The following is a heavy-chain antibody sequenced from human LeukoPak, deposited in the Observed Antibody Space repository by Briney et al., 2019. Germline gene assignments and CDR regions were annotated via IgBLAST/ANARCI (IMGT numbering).Heavy chain of an antibody. CDR2: IRYDGSNK. J-gene: IGHJ6*03. CDR1: GFTFSSYG. V-gene: IGHV3-30*02. CDR3: AISILGPYYMDV. Sequence: GGSLGLSCAASGFTFSSYGMHWVRQAPGKGLEWVAFIRYDGSNKYYADSVKGRFTISRDNSKNTLYLQMNSLRAEDTAVYYCAISILGPYYMDVWGKGTTVTVSS. D-gene: IGHD2/OR15-2a*01.